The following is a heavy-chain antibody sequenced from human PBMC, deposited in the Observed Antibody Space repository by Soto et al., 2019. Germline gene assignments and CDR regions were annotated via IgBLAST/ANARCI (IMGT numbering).Heavy chain of an antibody. CDR3: ARQRGIAVFDY. CDR1: GYTFTGYY. J-gene: IGHJ4*02. Sequence: QVQLVQSGAEVKKPGASVKVSCKASGYTFTGYYMHWVRQAPGQGLEWMGWINPNSGGPNYAQKFQGRVTMTRDTSISTAYMELCRLRSDDTAVYYCARQRGIAVFDYWGQGTLVTVSS. CDR2: INPNSGGP. D-gene: IGHD6-19*01. V-gene: IGHV1-2*02.